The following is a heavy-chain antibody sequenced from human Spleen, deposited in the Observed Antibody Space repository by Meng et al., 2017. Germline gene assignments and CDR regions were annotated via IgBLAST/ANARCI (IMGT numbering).Heavy chain of an antibody. V-gene: IGHV3-30*18. J-gene: IGHJ5*02. CDR2: IPSDASHNK. D-gene: IGHD1-14*01. CDR3: AKDLSGRFDP. CDR1: GFTFSDYG. Sequence: QEDLVGSGGGVVQPGRSLRLSCAASGFTFSDYGFHWVRQAPGKGPEWVAIIPSDASHNKYYADSVKGRFTISRDNSKNTLYLQMNSLRTEDTAVYYCAKDLSGRFDPWGQGTLVTVSS.